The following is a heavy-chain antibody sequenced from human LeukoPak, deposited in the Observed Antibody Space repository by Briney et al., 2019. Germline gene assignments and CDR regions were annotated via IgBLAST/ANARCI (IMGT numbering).Heavy chain of an antibody. V-gene: IGHV4-59*12. CDR3: ARVGEGRPIHPHFDY. CDR1: GGSISSYY. D-gene: IGHD4-17*01. J-gene: IGHJ4*02. Sequence: SETLSLTCTVSGGSISSYYWSWIRQPPGKGLEWIGYIYYSGSTNYNPSLKSRVTISVDTSKNQFSLKLSSVTAADTAVYYCARVGEGRPIHPHFDYWGQGTLVTVSS. CDR2: IYYSGST.